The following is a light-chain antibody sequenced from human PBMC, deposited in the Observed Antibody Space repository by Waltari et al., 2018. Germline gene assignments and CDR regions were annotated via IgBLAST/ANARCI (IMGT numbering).Light chain of an antibody. CDR3: TSHAGSNIPVV. J-gene: IGLJ3*02. CDR2: EVS. CDR1: SNDIGAYNY. Sequence: QSALTQPPSASGSLGQSITISCSGTSNDIGAYNYVFLHQQHPGKAPRVIISEVSKRPSGVPDRFAGSKSGNPASLTSSGLQAEDEADYYCTSHAGSNIPVVFGGGTRVTVL. V-gene: IGLV2-8*01.